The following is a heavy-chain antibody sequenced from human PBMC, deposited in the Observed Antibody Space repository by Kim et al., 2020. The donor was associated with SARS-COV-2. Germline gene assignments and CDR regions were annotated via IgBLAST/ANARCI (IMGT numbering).Heavy chain of an antibody. J-gene: IGHJ6*02. CDR2: IYYSGST. V-gene: IGHV4-39*01. CDR3: ARLGEVLRYFDWLLYPLYYGMDV. Sequence: SETLSLTCTVSGGSISSSSYYWGWIRQPPGKGLEWIGSIYYSGSTYYNPSLKSRVTISVDTSKNQFSLKLSSVTAADTAVYYCARLGEVLRYFDWLLYPLYYGMDVWGQGTTVTVSS. D-gene: IGHD3-9*01. CDR1: GGSISSSSYY.